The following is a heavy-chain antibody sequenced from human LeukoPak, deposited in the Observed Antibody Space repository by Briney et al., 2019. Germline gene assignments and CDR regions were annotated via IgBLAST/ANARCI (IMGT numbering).Heavy chain of an antibody. J-gene: IGHJ6*02. Sequence: SQTLSLTCTVSGGSISSYYWSWIRQPAGKGLESIGRIYTSGSTNYNPSLKSRVTMSVDTSKNQFSLRLSSVTAADTAVYYCARVGGSYTTYYYYGMDVWGPGTTVTVSS. CDR2: IYTSGST. V-gene: IGHV4-4*07. CDR3: ARVGGSYTTYYYYGMDV. CDR1: GGSISSYY. D-gene: IGHD1-26*01.